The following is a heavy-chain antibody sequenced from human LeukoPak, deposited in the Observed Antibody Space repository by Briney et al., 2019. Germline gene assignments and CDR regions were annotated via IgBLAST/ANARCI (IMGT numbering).Heavy chain of an antibody. Sequence: TPSETLSHTCAVYGVSFSGYYWSWIRQPPGKGLEWIGEINHSGSTNYNPSLKSRVTISVDTSKNQFSLKLSSVTAADTAVYYCARYQQRRYDFWSGYYTSTRYYGMDVWGQGTTVTVSS. CDR1: GVSFSGYY. J-gene: IGHJ6*02. V-gene: IGHV4-34*01. D-gene: IGHD3-3*01. CDR3: ARYQQRRYDFWSGYYTSTRYYGMDV. CDR2: INHSGST.